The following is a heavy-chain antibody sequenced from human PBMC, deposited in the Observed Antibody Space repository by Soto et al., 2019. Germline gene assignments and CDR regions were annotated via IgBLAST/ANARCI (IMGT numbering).Heavy chain of an antibody. Sequence: PSETLSLTCTVSGASVNSGDYYWSWVRQPPGRGLEWIGYIHYSETIYYNPSLKSRVTISVATSKNQFSLKLSSVTAADTAVYYCAREPRYNWNYRWFDPWGQGTLVTVSS. J-gene: IGHJ5*02. D-gene: IGHD1-7*01. CDR1: GASVNSGDYY. V-gene: IGHV4-61*08. CDR2: IHYSETI. CDR3: AREPRYNWNYRWFDP.